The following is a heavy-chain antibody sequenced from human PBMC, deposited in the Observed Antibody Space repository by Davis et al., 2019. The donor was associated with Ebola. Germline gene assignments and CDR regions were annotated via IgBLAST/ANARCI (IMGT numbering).Heavy chain of an antibody. V-gene: IGHV1-69*13. J-gene: IGHJ4*02. CDR1: GYTFTSYY. CDR3: AREVGETKLDQ. D-gene: IGHD1-26*01. CDR2: VIPVFGTT. Sequence: SVKVSCKASGYTFTSYYMHWVRQAPGQGLEWVGWVIPVFGTTNYAQKFQGRVTLTADESTSTAYMELTNLRSDDTAVYYCAREVGETKLDQWGQGTLVTVSS.